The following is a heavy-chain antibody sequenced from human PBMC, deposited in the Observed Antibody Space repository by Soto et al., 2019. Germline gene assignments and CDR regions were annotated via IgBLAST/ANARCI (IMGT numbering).Heavy chain of an antibody. Sequence: EVQLVESGGGLVKPGGSLRLSCAASGFTFSSYSMNWVRQAPGKGLEWVSSISSSSSYLYYEDEMKGRLTICEDNAKNSLFRQKNSLRAEDTAGYYCGRYALWGRSYLSNWYYQLWGRGTLVTLSS. CDR3: GRYALWGRSYLSNWYYQL. D-gene: IGHD1-26*01. CDR1: GFTFSSYS. J-gene: IGHJ2*01. V-gene: IGHV3-21*02. CDR2: ISSSSSYL.